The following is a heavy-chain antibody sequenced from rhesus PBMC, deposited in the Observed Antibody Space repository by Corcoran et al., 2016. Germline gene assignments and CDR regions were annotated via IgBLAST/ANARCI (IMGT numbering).Heavy chain of an antibody. CDR1: GGSISDDYY. CDR3: ARSWGSRYYFDY. CDR2: ISGSGGST. Sequence: QVQLQESGPGLVKPSETLSLTCAVSGGSISDDYYWSWIRPPPGKGLEWIGRISGSGGSTDYNPSLKSRVTISTDTSKNQFSLKLSSVTAADTAVYYCARSWGSRYYFDYWGQGVLVPVSS. J-gene: IGHJ4*01. V-gene: IGHV4-173*01. D-gene: IGHD4-29*01.